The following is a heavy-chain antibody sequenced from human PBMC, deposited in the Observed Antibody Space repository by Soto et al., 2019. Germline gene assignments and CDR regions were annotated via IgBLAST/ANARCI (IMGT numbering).Heavy chain of an antibody. Sequence: GSLRLSCAASGFTSSSYGMHWVRQAPGKGLEWVAVISYDGSNKYYADSVKGRFTISRDNSKNTLYLQMNSLRAEDTAVYYCAKDYDPDYYGSGSLLFNWFDPWGQGTLVTVPQ. CDR1: GFTSSSYG. CDR2: ISYDGSNK. V-gene: IGHV3-30*18. D-gene: IGHD3-10*01. J-gene: IGHJ5*02. CDR3: AKDYDPDYYGSGSLLFNWFDP.